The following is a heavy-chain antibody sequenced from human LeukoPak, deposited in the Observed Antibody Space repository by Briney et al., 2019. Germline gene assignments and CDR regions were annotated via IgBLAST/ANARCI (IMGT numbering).Heavy chain of an antibody. CDR3: ARVRDY. J-gene: IGHJ4*02. CDR1: GFTFSSYR. V-gene: IGHV3-7*01. CDR2: IKQDGSEK. Sequence: PGGSLRLSGAASGFTFSSYRMSWVHQAPGKGLEWVANIKQDGSEKYYVDSVKGRFTISRDNAKNSLYLQMNSLRAEDTAVYYCARVRDYWGQGTLVTVSS.